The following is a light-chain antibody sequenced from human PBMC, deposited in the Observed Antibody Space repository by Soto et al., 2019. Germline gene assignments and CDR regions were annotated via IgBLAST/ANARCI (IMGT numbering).Light chain of an antibody. J-gene: IGKJ1*01. V-gene: IGKV3-20*01. CDR2: GAS. CDR1: QTVSSSY. CDR3: QHYGNSPPWA. Sequence: EIVLAQSPCTLSLSPGERATLSCRASQTVSSSYLAWFQHKAGQPPRLLIYGASNRATGIPDRFSGGGSGTDFTLTISRLAPEDFTVYYCQHYGNSPPWAFGQGTKVDIK.